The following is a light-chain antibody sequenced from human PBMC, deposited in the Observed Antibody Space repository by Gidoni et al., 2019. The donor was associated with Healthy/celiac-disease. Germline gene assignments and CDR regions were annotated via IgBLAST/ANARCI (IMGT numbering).Light chain of an antibody. V-gene: IGKV1-39*01. J-gene: IGKJ5*01. CDR3: QQSYSTTIT. CDR1: QSISSY. CDR2: AAS. Sequence: DIQMTQSPSSLSASVGDRVTITCRASQSISSYLNCYQQKPGKATKLLIDAASSLQSGVPSRFSGSGSGTDFTLTISSLQPEDFATYYCQQSYSTTITFGQGTRLEIK.